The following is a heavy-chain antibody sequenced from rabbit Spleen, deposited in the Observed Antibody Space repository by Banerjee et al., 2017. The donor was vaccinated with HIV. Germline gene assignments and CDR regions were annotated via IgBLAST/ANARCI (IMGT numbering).Heavy chain of an antibody. Sequence: QSLEESGGDLVKPGASLTLTCTASGFSFTYSDYLCWVRQPPGKGPEWIACVAAGVSFTSYYATWAKGRFTISKTSSTTVTLQMTSLTAADMATYFCARDSGTSFSSYGMDLWGQGTLVTVS. J-gene: IGHJ6*01. D-gene: IGHD8-1*01. CDR3: ARDSGTSFSSYGMDL. CDR1: GFSFTYSDY. V-gene: IGHV1S40*01. CDR2: VAAGVSFTS.